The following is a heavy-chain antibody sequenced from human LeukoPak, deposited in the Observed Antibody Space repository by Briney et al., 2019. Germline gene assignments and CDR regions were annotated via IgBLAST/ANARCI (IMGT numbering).Heavy chain of an antibody. CDR1: EFTFSSYA. Sequence: GGSLRLSCAASEFTFSSYAMTWVRQAPGKGLEWVSTISSSGYSTYYADSVKGRFTISRDNSKNTLYLQLNSLRAEDTTVYYCAKTTYASNSSGWYNHFDYWGQGTLVTVSS. J-gene: IGHJ4*02. CDR2: ISSSGYST. CDR3: AKTTYASNSSGWYNHFDY. D-gene: IGHD6-19*01. V-gene: IGHV3-23*01.